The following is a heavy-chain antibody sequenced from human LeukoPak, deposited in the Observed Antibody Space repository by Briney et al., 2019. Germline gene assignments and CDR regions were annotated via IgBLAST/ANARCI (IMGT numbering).Heavy chain of an antibody. CDR2: ISGSGGST. Sequence: GGSLRLSCAASGFTFSSYAMSWVRQAPGKGLEWVSAISGSGGSTYYADSVKGRITISRDNSKNTLYLQMNSLRAEDTAVYYCATLGATIITVYYFDYWGQGTLVTVSS. CDR1: GFTFSSYA. D-gene: IGHD1-26*01. J-gene: IGHJ4*02. CDR3: ATLGATIITVYYFDY. V-gene: IGHV3-23*01.